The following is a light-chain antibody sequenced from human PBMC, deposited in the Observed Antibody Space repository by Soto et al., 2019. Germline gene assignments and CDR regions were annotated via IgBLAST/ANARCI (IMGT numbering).Light chain of an antibody. V-gene: IGLV1-51*01. J-gene: IGLJ3*02. CDR3: ATWDSSLGAWL. CDR2: DNN. Sequence: QSVLTQPPSLSAAPGQTVTISCSGGSSNIGNNYVSWYQQVAGTTPKLLIFDNNKRPSGIPDRFSGSKSGTSATLGIAGLQTGDAADYYCATWDSSLGAWLFGGGTQLTAL. CDR1: SSNIGNNY.